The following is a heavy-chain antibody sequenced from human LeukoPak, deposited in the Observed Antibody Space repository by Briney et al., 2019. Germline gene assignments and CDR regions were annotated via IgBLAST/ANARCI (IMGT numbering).Heavy chain of an antibody. D-gene: IGHD3-16*02. J-gene: IGHJ4*02. CDR1: GFTFSSYS. CDR2: ISSSSSTI. CDR3: ARDTRASGYYDYIWGSYRYPELFDY. V-gene: IGHV3-48*02. Sequence: GGSLRLSCAASGFTFSSYSMNWVRQAPGKGLEWVSYISSSSSTIYYADSVKGRFTISRDNAKNPLYLQMNSLRDEDTAVYYCARDTRASGYYDYIWGSYRYPELFDYWGQGTLVTVSS.